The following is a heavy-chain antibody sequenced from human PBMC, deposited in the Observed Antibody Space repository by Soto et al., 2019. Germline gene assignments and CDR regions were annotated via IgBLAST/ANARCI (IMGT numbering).Heavy chain of an antibody. V-gene: IGHV3-23*01. CDR1: GLTFSSYA. Sequence: GSLRLSCAASGLTFSSYAMSWVRQAPGKGLEWVSSISGSGDSTFYADAVKGRLTISRDNSKNTLFLQVNSLRAEDTALYYCANGRLASSTSRGMDVWGQGTTVTVSS. J-gene: IGHJ6*02. D-gene: IGHD2-2*01. CDR2: ISGSGDST. CDR3: ANGRLASSTSRGMDV.